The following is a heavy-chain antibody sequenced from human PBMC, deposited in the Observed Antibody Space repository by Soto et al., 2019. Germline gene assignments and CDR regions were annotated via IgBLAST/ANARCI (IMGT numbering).Heavy chain of an antibody. V-gene: IGHV3-15*01. CDR3: ATEGIASRPPFDY. CDR1: GFTFTNIW. D-gene: IGHD6-13*01. CDR2: IKSRADDGTA. J-gene: IGHJ4*02. Sequence: PGGSLRLSCAASGFTFTNIWTTWVRQAPGKGLEWVGHIKSRADDGTADYAAPLKGKFTISRDDTKNMLYLQMNSLKTEDTAVYFCATEGIASRPPFDYWGQGTLVTVSS.